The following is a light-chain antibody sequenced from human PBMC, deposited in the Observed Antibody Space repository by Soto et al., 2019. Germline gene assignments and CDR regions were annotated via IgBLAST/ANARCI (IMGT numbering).Light chain of an antibody. CDR1: SGDVGNYKF. Sequence: QSALTQPASVSGSPGQSITVSCTGASGDVGNYKFVSWYQQHPGKATKLIIFDVDKRPSGVSDRFSGSKSGNTASLTVSGLQAEDEADYYCCSYSGSSTFVFGTGTKLTVL. V-gene: IGLV2-23*02. CDR2: DVD. CDR3: CSYSGSSTFV. J-gene: IGLJ1*01.